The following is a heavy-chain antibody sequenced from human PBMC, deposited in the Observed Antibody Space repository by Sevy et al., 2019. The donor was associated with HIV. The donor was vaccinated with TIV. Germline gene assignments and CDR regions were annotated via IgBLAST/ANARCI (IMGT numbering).Heavy chain of an antibody. Sequence: SETLSLTCTVSGGSFSSYYWSWIRQSPGKGLEWIGYIYYNGTTNSSPSLRRRVTISPHTSKSQFSLKLKSVTAADTAVYYCVRGKVLFDYWGQGTLVTVSS. CDR2: IYYNGTT. CDR3: VRGKVLFDY. CDR1: GGSFSSYY. J-gene: IGHJ4*02. V-gene: IGHV4-59*01. D-gene: IGHD1-20*01.